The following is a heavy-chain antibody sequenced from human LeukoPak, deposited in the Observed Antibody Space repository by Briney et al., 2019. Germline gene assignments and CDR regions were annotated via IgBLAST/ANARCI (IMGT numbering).Heavy chain of an antibody. J-gene: IGHJ4*02. Sequence: SVKVSCKASGGTFSSYAISWVRQAPGLGLEWMGGIIPIFGTANYAQKFQGRVTITADESTSTAYMELSSLRSEDTAVYYCAKDCSGGSCYSGDYWGQGTLVTVSS. CDR2: IIPIFGTA. CDR1: GGTFSSYA. CDR3: AKDCSGGSCYSGDY. D-gene: IGHD2-15*01. V-gene: IGHV1-69*01.